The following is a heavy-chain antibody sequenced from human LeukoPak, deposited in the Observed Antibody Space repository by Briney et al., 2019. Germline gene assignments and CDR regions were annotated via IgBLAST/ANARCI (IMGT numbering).Heavy chain of an antibody. V-gene: IGHV4-59*01. D-gene: IGHD5-18*01. CDR3: ARASFGYSYGLFDY. CDR2: IYYSGST. CDR1: GGSISSYY. Sequence: SETLSLTCTVSGGSISSYYWSWIRQPPEKGLEWIGYIYYSGSTNYNPSLKSRVTISVDTSRNQFSLKLSSVTAADTAVYYCARASFGYSYGLFDYWGQGTLVTVSS. J-gene: IGHJ4*02.